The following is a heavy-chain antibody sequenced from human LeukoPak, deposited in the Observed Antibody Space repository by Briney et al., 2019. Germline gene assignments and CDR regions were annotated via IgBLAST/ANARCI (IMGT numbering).Heavy chain of an antibody. V-gene: IGHV4-59*08. D-gene: IGHD3-22*01. Sequence: SGPTLLNPSATLSLTCAVTGGAIRAYYWNWIRQPPGKGLEWIAYMYYSGSSYYNPSLKSRVTMSADTSKNQLSLKPSSVTAADTAVYYCARPYYYDSRIDPWGQGILVTVSS. CDR1: GGAIRAYY. CDR3: ARPYYYDSRIDP. CDR2: MYYSGSS. J-gene: IGHJ5*02.